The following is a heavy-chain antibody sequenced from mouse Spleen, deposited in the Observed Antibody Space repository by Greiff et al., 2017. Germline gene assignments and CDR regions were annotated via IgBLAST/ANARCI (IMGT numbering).Heavy chain of an antibody. Sequence: VQLQESGAELARPGASVKLSCKASGYTFTSYGISWVKQRTGQGLEWIGEIYPRSGNTYYNEKFKGKATLTADKSSSTAYMELRSLTSEDSAVYFCGLYGSSYYAMDYWGQGTSVTVSS. CDR2: IYPRSGNT. V-gene: IGHV1-81*01. CDR3: GLYGSSYYAMDY. CDR1: GYTFTSYG. J-gene: IGHJ4*01. D-gene: IGHD1-1*01.